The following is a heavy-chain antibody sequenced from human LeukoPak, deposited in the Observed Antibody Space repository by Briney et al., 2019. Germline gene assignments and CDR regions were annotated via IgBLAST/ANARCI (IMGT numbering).Heavy chain of an antibody. CDR3: ARHFPSQYFDWLYRPNWFDP. Sequence: PSETLSLTCAVYGGSFSGYYWSWIRQPPGKGLEWIGEINHSGSTNYNPSLKSRVTISVDTSKNQFSLKLSSVTAADTAVYYCARHFPSQYFDWLYRPNWFDPWGQGTLVTVSS. CDR2: INHSGST. CDR1: GGSFSGYY. J-gene: IGHJ5*02. V-gene: IGHV4-34*01. D-gene: IGHD3-9*01.